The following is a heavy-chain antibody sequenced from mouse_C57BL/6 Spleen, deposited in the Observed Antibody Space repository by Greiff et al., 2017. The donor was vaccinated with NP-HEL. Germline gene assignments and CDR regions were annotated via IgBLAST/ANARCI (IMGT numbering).Heavy chain of an antibody. J-gene: IGHJ4*01. D-gene: IGHD2-12*01. Sequence: EVQGVESGGGLVQPGGSLKLSCAASGFTFSDYGMAWVRQAPRKGPEWVAFISNLAYSIYYADTVTGRFTISRENAKNTLYLEMSSLRSEDTAMYYCARRTTDYYAMDYWGQGTSVTVSS. V-gene: IGHV5-15*01. CDR1: GFTFSDYG. CDR3: ARRTTDYYAMDY. CDR2: ISNLAYSI.